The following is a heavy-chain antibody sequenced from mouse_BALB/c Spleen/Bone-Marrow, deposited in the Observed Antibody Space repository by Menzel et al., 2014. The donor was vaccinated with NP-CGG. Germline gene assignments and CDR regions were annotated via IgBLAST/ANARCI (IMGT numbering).Heavy chain of an antibody. Sequence: VQLKQSGPGQVKPSQSLSLTCTVTGYSITSDYAWNWIRQFPGNKLEWMGYIGYSGSTSYNPSLKSRISITRDTSKNQFVLQLNSVTTEDTATYYCARGRDYFDYWGQGTTLTVSS. CDR3: ARGRDYFDY. CDR1: GYSITSDYA. V-gene: IGHV3-2*02. CDR2: IGYSGST. J-gene: IGHJ2*01.